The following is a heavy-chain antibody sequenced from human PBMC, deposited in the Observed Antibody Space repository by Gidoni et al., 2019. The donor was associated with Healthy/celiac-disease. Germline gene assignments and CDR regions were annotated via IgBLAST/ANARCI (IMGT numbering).Heavy chain of an antibody. J-gene: IGHJ4*02. Sequence: QVQLVESGGGVVQPGRSLRLSCAASGFTFSSYGMHWGRQAPGRGLEWVAVIWYDGSNKYYADSVKGRFTISRDNSKNTLYLQMSSLRAEDTAVYYCARDADYYDSSGYYSYWGQGTLVTVSS. CDR2: IWYDGSNK. CDR3: ARDADYYDSSGYYSY. D-gene: IGHD3-22*01. V-gene: IGHV3-33*01. CDR1: GFTFSSYG.